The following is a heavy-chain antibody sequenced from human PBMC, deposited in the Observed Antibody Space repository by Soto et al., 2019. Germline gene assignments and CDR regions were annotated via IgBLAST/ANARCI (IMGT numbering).Heavy chain of an antibody. CDR1: GDSISTVDYF. J-gene: IGHJ5*01. CDR2: IYKSTTT. V-gene: IGHV4-30-4*01. CDR3: ARGRYCLTGRCFPNWFDS. Sequence: PSETLSLTCSVPGDSISTVDYFLAWIRQPPGQALEYIGYIYKSTTTYYNPSFESRVAISLDTSKSQFSLNVTSVTAADTAVYFCARGRYCLTGRCFPNWFDSWGQGTLVTVSS. D-gene: IGHD2-15*01.